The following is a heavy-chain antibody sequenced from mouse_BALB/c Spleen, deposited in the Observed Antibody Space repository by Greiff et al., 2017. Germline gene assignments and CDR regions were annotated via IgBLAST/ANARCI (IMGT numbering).Heavy chain of an antibody. J-gene: IGHJ3*01. CDR2: ISSGSSTI. CDR3: ARTGGNYLAWFAY. D-gene: IGHD2-1*01. Sequence: EVQLVESGGGLVQPGGSRKLSCAASGFTFSSFGMHWVRQAPEKGLEWVAYISSGSSTIYYADTVKGRFTISRDNPKNTLFLQMTSLRSEDTAMYYCARTGGNYLAWFAYWGQGTLVTVSA. V-gene: IGHV5-17*02. CDR1: GFTFSSFG.